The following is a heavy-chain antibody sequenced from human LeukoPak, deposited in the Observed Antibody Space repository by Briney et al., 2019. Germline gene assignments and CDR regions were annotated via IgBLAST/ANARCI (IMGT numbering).Heavy chain of an antibody. CDR2: IYYSGST. D-gene: IGHD6-13*01. Sequence: PSETLSLTCTVSGGSVSSGGYYWSWIRQHPGKGLEWIGYIYYSGSTYYNPSLKSRVTISVDTSKNQFSLKLSSVTAADTAVYYCARDPRGGSSSFDYWGQGTPVTVSS. J-gene: IGHJ4*02. CDR3: ARDPRGGSSSFDY. CDR1: GGSVSSGGYY. V-gene: IGHV4-31*03.